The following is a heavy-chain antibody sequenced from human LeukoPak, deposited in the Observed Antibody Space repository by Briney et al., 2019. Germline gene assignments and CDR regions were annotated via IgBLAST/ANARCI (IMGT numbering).Heavy chain of an antibody. CDR2: IYTSGST. J-gene: IGHJ4*02. V-gene: IGHV4-4*08. CDR1: GGSISNFF. D-gene: IGHD1-7*01. Sequence: SETLSLTCSVSGGSISNFFWSWIRQTPGKGLEWIGRIYTSGSTNYNPSLKSRVTISVDTSKNQFSLKLSSVTAADTAVYYCARDGGSLELPRYWGQGTLVTVSS. CDR3: ARDGGSLELPRY.